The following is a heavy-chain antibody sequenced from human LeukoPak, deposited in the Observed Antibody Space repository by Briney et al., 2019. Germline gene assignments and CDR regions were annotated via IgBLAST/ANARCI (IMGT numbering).Heavy chain of an antibody. J-gene: IGHJ4*02. D-gene: IGHD6-19*01. CDR3: ARDGKQWLQFGY. V-gene: IGHV3-30-3*01. CDR1: GFTFSSYA. CDR2: ISYDGSNK. Sequence: GRSLRLSCAASGFTFSSYAMHWVRQAPGKGLEWVAVISYDGSNKYYADSVKGRCTISRDNSKNTLYLQMNSLRAEDTAVYYCARDGKQWLQFGYWGQGTWSPSPQ.